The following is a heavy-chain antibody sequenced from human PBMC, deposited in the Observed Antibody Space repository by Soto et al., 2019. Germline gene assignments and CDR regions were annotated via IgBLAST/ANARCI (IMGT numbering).Heavy chain of an antibody. Sequence: ASVKVSCKACGYTFTGYYMHWVRQAPGQGLEWMGWINLNSGGTNYAQKFQGWVTMTRDTSISTAYMELSRLRSDDTAVYYCARGTYYYGMDVWGQGTTVTVSS. J-gene: IGHJ6*02. V-gene: IGHV1-2*04. CDR2: INLNSGGT. CDR3: ARGTYYYGMDV. CDR1: GYTFTGYY.